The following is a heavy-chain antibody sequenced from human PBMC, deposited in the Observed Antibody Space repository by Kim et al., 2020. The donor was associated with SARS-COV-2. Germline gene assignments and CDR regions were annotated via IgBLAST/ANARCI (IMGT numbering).Heavy chain of an antibody. CDR2: INAGNGNT. CDR1: GYTFTSYA. J-gene: IGHJ4*02. CDR3: AREKQIQLWLFDY. Sequence: ASVKVSCKASGYTFTSYAMHWVRQAPGQRLEWMGWINAGNGNTKYSQKFQGRVTITRDTSASTAYMELSSLRSEDTAVYYCAREKQIQLWLFDYWGQGTLVTVSS. V-gene: IGHV1-3*01. D-gene: IGHD5-18*01.